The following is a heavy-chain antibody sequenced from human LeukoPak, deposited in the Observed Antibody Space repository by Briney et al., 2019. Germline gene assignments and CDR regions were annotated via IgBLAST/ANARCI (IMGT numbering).Heavy chain of an antibody. D-gene: IGHD2-2*01. CDR3: ARRKGCSNTSCPPGY. CDR1: GCRFTTYW. Sequence: GEALKISCRGSGCRFTTYWIGWVRQMPGKGLEWMGTMFPGDADARYSPSFQGQVTMSVDKSINTAYLQWSSLKASDAAMYYCARRKGCSNTSCPPGYWGQGTLVTVSS. J-gene: IGHJ4*02. V-gene: IGHV5-51*01. CDR2: MFPGDADA.